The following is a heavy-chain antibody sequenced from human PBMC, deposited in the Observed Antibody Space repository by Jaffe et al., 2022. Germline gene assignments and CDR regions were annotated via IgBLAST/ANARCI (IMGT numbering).Heavy chain of an antibody. CDR1: GGSITSSNC. V-gene: IGHV4-4*02. CDR3: ARMGPYTVRYYYDASGYYFDY. CDR2: IFDSEKT. Sequence: QVQLQESGPGLVKPSGTLSLTCAVSGGSITSSNCWSWIRQPPGKGLEWIGKIFDSEKTNYNPSLKSRVTISLDKSKNQFSLNLSSVTAADTAVYYCARMGPYTVRYYYDASGYYFDYWGQGILVTVSS. D-gene: IGHD3-22*01. J-gene: IGHJ4*02.